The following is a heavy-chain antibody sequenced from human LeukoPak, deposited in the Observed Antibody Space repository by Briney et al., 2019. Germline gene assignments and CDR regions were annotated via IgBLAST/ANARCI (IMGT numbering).Heavy chain of an antibody. V-gene: IGHV3-11*06. CDR1: GFTFSDYY. CDR3: ARDKRNPQNYDFWSGYSGY. CDR2: ISSSSSYI. D-gene: IGHD3-3*01. Sequence: GGPLRLSCAASGFTFSDYYMSWIRQAPGKGLEWVSSISSSSSYIYYADSVKGRFTISRDNAKNSLYLQMNSLRAEDTAVYYCARDKRNPQNYDFWSGYSGYWGQGTLVTVSS. J-gene: IGHJ4*02.